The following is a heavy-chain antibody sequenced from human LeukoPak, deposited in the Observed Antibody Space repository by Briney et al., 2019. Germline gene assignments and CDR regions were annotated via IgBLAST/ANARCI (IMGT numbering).Heavy chain of an antibody. J-gene: IGHJ6*02. CDR1: GFTFSDYA. CDR3: AVAYCGGDCYYYYAMDV. CDR2: ISHVGGT. V-gene: IGHV3-23*01. D-gene: IGHD2-21*02. Sequence: GGSLRLSCAASGFTFSDYAMSWVRQAPEKGLEWVSTISHVGGTYYADSVRGRFTISRDDSKNMVYLQMDSLRAEDTAVYYCAVAYCGGDCYYYYAMDVWGQGTTVIVSS.